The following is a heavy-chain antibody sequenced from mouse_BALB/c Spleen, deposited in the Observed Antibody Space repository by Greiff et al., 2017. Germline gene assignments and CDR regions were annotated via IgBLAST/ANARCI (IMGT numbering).Heavy chain of an antibody. CDR3: TRDGGLGDYYAMDY. CDR2: ISSGGSYT. Sequence: DVHLVESGGGLVKPGGSLKLSCAASGFTFSSYTMSWVRQTPEKRLEWVATISSGGSYTYYPDSVKGRFTISRDNAKNTLYLQMSSLKSEDTAMYYCTRDGGLGDYYAMDYWGQGTSVTVSS. D-gene: IGHD3-1*01. V-gene: IGHV5-6-4*01. J-gene: IGHJ4*01. CDR1: GFTFSSYT.